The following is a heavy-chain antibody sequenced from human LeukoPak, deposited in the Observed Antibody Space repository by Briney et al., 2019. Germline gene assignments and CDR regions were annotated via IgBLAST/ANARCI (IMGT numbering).Heavy chain of an antibody. Sequence: GESLQISCKGSGYSFTSYWIGWVRQMPGKGLEWMGIIYPGDSDTRYSPSFQGQVTISADKSISTAYLQWSSLKASDTAMYYCARGRGAINDFWSGYTTNWFDPWGQGTLVTVSS. CDR1: GYSFTSYW. D-gene: IGHD3-3*01. V-gene: IGHV5-51*01. CDR3: ARGRGAINDFWSGYTTNWFDP. J-gene: IGHJ5*02. CDR2: IYPGDSDT.